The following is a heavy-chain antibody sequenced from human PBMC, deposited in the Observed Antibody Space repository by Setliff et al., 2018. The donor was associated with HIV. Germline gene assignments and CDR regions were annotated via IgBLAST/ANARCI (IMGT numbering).Heavy chain of an antibody. Sequence: ASVKVSCKASGYTFISYGISWVRQAPGQGLEWMGWISPYNGNTNYAQKFQGRVTMTRDTFTSTAYMEVRSLRSDDTAVYYCARDAARRAAADTPVWFDPWGQGTLVTVS. V-gene: IGHV1-18*01. J-gene: IGHJ5*02. CDR2: ISPYNGNT. CDR3: ARDAARRAAADTPVWFDP. D-gene: IGHD6-13*01. CDR1: GYTFISYG.